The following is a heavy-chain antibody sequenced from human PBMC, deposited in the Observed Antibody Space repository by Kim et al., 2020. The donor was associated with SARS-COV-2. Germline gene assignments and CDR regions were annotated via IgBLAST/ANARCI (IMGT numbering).Heavy chain of an antibody. J-gene: IGHJ4*02. CDR2: T. CDR3: ARGALTGYSLS. Sequence: TNYAQKLQGRVTMTTDTSTSTAYMELRSLRSDDTAVYYCARGALTGYSLSWGQGTLVTVSS. V-gene: IGHV1-18*01. D-gene: IGHD3-9*01.